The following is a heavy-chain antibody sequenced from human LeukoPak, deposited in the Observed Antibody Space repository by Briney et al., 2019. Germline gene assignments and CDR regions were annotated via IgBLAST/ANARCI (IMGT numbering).Heavy chain of an antibody. CDR1: GFRFSDYW. CDR2: IKLDGSEK. V-gene: IGHV3-7*01. D-gene: IGHD1-14*01. CDR3: ARGGRNLDF. J-gene: IGHJ4*02. Sequence: GGSLRLSCAASGFRFSDYWMSWVRQAPGKGLEWVGNIKLDGSEKYYVDSVKGRFTTSRDNAKNSLFLQMSSLRAEDTVVYYCARGGRNLDFWGQGTLVTVSS.